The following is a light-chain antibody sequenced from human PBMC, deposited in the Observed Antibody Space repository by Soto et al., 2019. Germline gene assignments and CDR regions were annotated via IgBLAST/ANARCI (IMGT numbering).Light chain of an antibody. Sequence: SYELTQPPSVSVSPGQTARITCSGDALPKQYAYWYRQKPGQAPVVVIYQDTERPSGIPERFSGSTSGTKVTLTISGVQAEDEADYYCQSTDITGSYVVFGGGTKATVL. V-gene: IGLV3-25*02. CDR1: ALPKQY. J-gene: IGLJ2*01. CDR2: QDT. CDR3: QSTDITGSYVV.